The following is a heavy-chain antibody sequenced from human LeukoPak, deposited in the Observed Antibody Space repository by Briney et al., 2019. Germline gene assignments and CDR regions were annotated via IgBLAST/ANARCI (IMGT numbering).Heavy chain of an antibody. Sequence: GGSLRLSCAASGFTFSSYGMHWVRQAPGKGLEWVAVISYDGSNKYYADSVKGRFTISRDNFKNTLYLQMNSLRAEDTAVYYCAKDLGDGTFDYWGQGTLVTVSS. CDR2: ISYDGSNK. CDR1: GFTFSSYG. CDR3: AKDLGDGTFDY. J-gene: IGHJ4*02. V-gene: IGHV3-30*18. D-gene: IGHD2-21*02.